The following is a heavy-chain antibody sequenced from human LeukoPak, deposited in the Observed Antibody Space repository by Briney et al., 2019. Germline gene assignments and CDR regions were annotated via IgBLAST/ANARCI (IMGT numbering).Heavy chain of an antibody. V-gene: IGHV4-34*01. Sequence: PSETLSLTCAVYGVSFSGYYWSWIRQPPGKGLEWIGEINHSGSTNYNPSLKSRVTISVDTSKNQFSLKLSSVTAADTAVYYCARTGAGSFDYWGQGTLVTVSS. CDR2: INHSGST. CDR3: ARTGAGSFDY. J-gene: IGHJ4*02. D-gene: IGHD6-19*01. CDR1: GVSFSGYY.